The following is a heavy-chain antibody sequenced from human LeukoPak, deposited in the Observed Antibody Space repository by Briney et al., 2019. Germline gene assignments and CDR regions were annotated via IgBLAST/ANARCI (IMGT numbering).Heavy chain of an antibody. V-gene: IGHV3-23*01. Sequence: GGSLRLSCAASGFSFSNRGMTWVRQAPGKGLEWVSFISGNAGTTYYSDSVKGRFTISRDNSKSTLYLQMNSLRAEDTAVYYCAKVGLSWGFGDYWGQGTLVTVSS. CDR2: ISGNAGTT. CDR3: AKVGLSWGFGDY. CDR1: GFSFSNRG. D-gene: IGHD2-8*02. J-gene: IGHJ4*02.